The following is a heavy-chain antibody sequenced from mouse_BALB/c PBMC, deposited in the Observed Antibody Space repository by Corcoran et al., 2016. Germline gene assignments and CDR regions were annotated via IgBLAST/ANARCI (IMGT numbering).Heavy chain of an antibody. Sequence: QIQLVQSGPELKKPGETVKITCKASGYTFTNYGMNWVKQAPGKGLKWMGWINTYTGEPTYADDFKGRVAFSLETSASTAYLQINNLKNEDTATYFCAREPRAMDYWGQGTSVTVSS. CDR1: GYTFTNYG. J-gene: IGHJ4*01. CDR3: AREPRAMDY. V-gene: IGHV9-3-1*01. CDR2: INTYTGEP.